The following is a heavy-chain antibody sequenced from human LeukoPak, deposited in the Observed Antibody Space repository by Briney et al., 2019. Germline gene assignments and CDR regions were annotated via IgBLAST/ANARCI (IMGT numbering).Heavy chain of an antibody. Sequence: ASVKVSCKASGGTFSSYAISWVRQAPGQGLEWMGGIIPIFGTANYAQKFRGRVTITADKSTRTAYMELSSLRSEDTAVYYCARIQTYCGGDCLYAFDIWGQGTMVTVSS. CDR1: GGTFSSYA. V-gene: IGHV1-69*06. CDR3: ARIQTYCGGDCLYAFDI. D-gene: IGHD2-21*02. CDR2: IIPIFGTA. J-gene: IGHJ3*02.